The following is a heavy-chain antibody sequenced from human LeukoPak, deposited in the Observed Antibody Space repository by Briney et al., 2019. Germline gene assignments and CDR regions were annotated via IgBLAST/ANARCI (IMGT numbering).Heavy chain of an antibody. D-gene: IGHD2-21*02. Sequence: GRSLRLSCAVSGFTFTSSWTSWVSQHPGEGREWVANINEDGRYKYHADSVKGRLTNSRDNAKNSLYLQMNSLRAEDTAVYYCARDATRGGDNDYWGQGTRVIVSS. V-gene: IGHV3-7*01. CDR3: ARDATRGGDNDY. J-gene: IGHJ4*02. CDR1: GFTFTSSW. CDR2: INEDGRYK.